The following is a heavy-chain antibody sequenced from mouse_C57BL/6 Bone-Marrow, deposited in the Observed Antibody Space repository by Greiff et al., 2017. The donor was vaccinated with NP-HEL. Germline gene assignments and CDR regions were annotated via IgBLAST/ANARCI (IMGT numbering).Heavy chain of an antibody. CDR3: AREGTYGSSPWFAY. Sequence: QVQLQQPGAELVMPGASVKLSCKASGYTFTSYWMHWVKQRPGRGLEWIGEIDPSDSYTNYNQKFKGKSTLTVDKSSSTAYMQLSSLTSEDSAVYYCAREGTYGSSPWFAYWGQGTLVTVSA. V-gene: IGHV1-69*01. D-gene: IGHD1-1*01. J-gene: IGHJ3*01. CDR1: GYTFTSYW. CDR2: IDPSDSYT.